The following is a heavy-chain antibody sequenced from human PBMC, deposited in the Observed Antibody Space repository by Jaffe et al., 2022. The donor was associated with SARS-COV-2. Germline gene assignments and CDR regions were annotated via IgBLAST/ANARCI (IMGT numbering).Heavy chain of an antibody. V-gene: IGHV4-39*01. J-gene: IGHJ5*02. Sequence: QLQLQESGPGLVKPSETLSLTCTVSGGSISNSNYYWGWLRQPPGKGLEWIGSIYYSGSTYYNPSLKSRVIISVDTSKNQFSLKLNSLAAADTAVYYCASLYYSDRGFHPWGQGTLVTVSS. CDR1: GGSISNSNYY. D-gene: IGHD3-22*01. CDR2: IYYSGST. CDR3: ASLYYSDRGFHP.